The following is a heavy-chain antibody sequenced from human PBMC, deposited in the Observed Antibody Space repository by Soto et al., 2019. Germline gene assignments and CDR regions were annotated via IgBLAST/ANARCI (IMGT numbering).Heavy chain of an antibody. Sequence: EVQLLESGGGLVQPGGSLRLSCAASGFTFSTYAMNWVRQAQGRGLEWLSVIVGDASSTDYADSVKGRFIISRDNYKNTLYLQMNYLRADDTAVYYCAKDLRPDGRYDLDYWGQGTLVTVSP. V-gene: IGHV3-23*01. CDR1: GFTFSTYA. CDR2: IVGDASST. D-gene: IGHD3-3*01. CDR3: AKDLRPDGRYDLDY. J-gene: IGHJ4*02.